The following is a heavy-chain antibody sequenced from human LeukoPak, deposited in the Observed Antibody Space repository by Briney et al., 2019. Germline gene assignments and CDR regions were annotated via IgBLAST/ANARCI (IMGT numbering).Heavy chain of an antibody. Sequence: GGSLRLSRAASGFTFSSYEMNWVRQAPGKGLEWVSYISSSGSTIYYADSVRGRFTISRDNAKNSLYLQMNSLRAEDTAVYYCARESGGFWERKYYYMDVWGKGTTVTISS. CDR2: ISSSGSTI. D-gene: IGHD3-10*01. CDR1: GFTFSSYE. V-gene: IGHV3-48*03. J-gene: IGHJ6*03. CDR3: ARESGGFWERKYYYMDV.